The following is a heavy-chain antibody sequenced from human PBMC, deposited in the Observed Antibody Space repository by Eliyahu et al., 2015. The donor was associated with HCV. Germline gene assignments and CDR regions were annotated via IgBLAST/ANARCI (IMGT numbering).Heavy chain of an antibody. CDR2: IYYSGST. D-gene: IGHD2-15*01. J-gene: IGHJ3*02. V-gene: IGHV4-59*01. Sequence: QVQLQESGPGLVKPSETLSLTCTVSGGSISSYYWSWIRQPPGKXPGKGLEWIGYIYYSGSTNYNPSLKSRVTISVDTSKNQFSLKLSSVTAADTAVYYCAREPDRLGYCSGGSCPPSRLDAFDIWGQGTMVTVSS. CDR3: AREPDRLGYCSGGSCPPSRLDAFDI. CDR1: GGSISSYY.